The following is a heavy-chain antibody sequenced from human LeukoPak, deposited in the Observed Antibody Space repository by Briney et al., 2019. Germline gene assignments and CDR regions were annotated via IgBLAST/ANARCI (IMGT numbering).Heavy chain of an antibody. V-gene: IGHV3-21*01. CDR3: AINRYCSGGSCYDGDL. CDR1: GFTFSNAW. D-gene: IGHD2-15*01. CDR2: ISSSSSYI. Sequence: GGSLRLSCAASGFTFSNAWMNWVRQAPGKGLEWVSSISSSSSYIYYADSVKGRFTISRDNAKNTVYLQMNSLRAEDTAVYYCAINRYCSGGSCYDGDLRGQGTLVTVSS. J-gene: IGHJ4*02.